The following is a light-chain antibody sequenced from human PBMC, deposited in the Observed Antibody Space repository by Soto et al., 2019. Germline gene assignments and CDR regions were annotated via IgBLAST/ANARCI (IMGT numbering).Light chain of an antibody. CDR2: DAS. J-gene: IGKJ2*01. CDR1: QIVTGNF. CDR3: QQYGSSLFT. Sequence: EVVLTQSPGTLSLSPGEGATLSCRASQIVTGNFLAWYQQKPGQAPRLLMYDASTRATGIPDRFSGSGSGTDFTLTISRLEPEDCAVYYCQQYGSSLFTFGQGTKLEIK. V-gene: IGKV3-20*01.